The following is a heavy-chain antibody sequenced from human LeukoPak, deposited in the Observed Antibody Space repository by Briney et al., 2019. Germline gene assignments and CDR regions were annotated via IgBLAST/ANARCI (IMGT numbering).Heavy chain of an antibody. J-gene: IGHJ4*02. V-gene: IGHV4-39*01. CDR1: DGSVNSRNYF. Sequence: SETLSLTCTVFDGSVNSRNYFWGWIRQPPGKGLEWIGSISFSETTYSNPSLKSRVTISVDTSKNQFSLKLNSVTAADTAIYFCARFSGELLEYFDYWGQGTLVTVSS. D-gene: IGHD3-10*01. CDR3: ARFSGELLEYFDY. CDR2: ISFSETT.